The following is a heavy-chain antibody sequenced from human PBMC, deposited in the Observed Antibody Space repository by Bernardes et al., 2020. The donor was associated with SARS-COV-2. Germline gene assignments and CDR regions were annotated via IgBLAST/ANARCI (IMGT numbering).Heavy chain of an antibody. V-gene: IGHV4-59*01. CDR2: NYYSGSP. J-gene: IGHJ4*02. D-gene: IGHD5-12*01. Sequence: SETLSLTCSVSGGSISNFYWNWIRQAPGKGLEWIGSNYYSGSPNYNPSLKSRVTISVDTSKNQFSLKLNSVTAADAAVYYCAGGYDFNYWGQGTLVTVSS. CDR3: AGGYDFNY. CDR1: GGSISNFY.